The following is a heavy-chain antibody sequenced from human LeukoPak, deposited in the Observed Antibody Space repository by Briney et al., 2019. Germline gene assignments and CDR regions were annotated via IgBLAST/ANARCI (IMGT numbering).Heavy chain of an antibody. CDR2: MNPNSGNT. Sequence: ASVKVSCKASGYTFTSYDINWVRQATGQGLEWMGWMNPNSGNTGYAQKFRGRVTMTRNTSISTAYMELSSLRSEDTAVYYCARGGQQLDAFDIWGQGTMVTVSS. CDR1: GYTFTSYD. J-gene: IGHJ3*02. CDR3: ARGGQQLDAFDI. V-gene: IGHV1-8*01. D-gene: IGHD6-13*01.